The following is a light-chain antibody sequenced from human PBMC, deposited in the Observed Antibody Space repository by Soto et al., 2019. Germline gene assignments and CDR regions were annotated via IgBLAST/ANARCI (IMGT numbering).Light chain of an antibody. Sequence: DIQMTQSTSSLSASVGDRVTITCRASQSISSYLNWYQQKPGKAPKLLIYAASSLQSGVPSRFSGRGTGTDFTLTISSLQLEDFATYYCQQSYSTPYTFGQGTKLEIK. J-gene: IGKJ2*01. CDR1: QSISSY. V-gene: IGKV1-39*01. CDR3: QQSYSTPYT. CDR2: AAS.